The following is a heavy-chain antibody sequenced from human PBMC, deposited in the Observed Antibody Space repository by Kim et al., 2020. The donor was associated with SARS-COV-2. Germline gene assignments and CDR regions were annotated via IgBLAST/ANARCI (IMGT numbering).Heavy chain of an antibody. V-gene: IGHV3-21*01. J-gene: IGHJ3*02. Sequence: SVKGRFTISRDNAKNSLYLQMNSLRAEDTAVYYCARTRRYSSGFDAFDIWGQGTMVTVSS. CDR3: ARTRRYSSGFDAFDI. D-gene: IGHD6-19*01.